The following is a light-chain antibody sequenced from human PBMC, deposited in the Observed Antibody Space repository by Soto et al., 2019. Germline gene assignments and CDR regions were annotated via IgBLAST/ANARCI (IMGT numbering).Light chain of an antibody. CDR1: QSVGSD. CDR2: GAS. V-gene: IGKV3-15*01. J-gene: IGKJ1*01. Sequence: EIVMTQSPATLSVSPGEGATLSCWTSQSVGSDLAWYQRKPGQAPRLLFSGASARATGVPARFRGSGSGTEFALTIRSLQSEDSAVYYCQQYNSWPPTFGQGTKVELK. CDR3: QQYNSWPPT.